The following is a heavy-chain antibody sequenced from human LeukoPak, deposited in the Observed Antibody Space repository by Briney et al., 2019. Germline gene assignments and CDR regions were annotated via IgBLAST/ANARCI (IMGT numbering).Heavy chain of an antibody. J-gene: IGHJ4*02. V-gene: IGHV3-30*18. CDR2: ISYDGSNK. D-gene: IGHD1-20*01. Sequence: PGGSLRLSCAASGFTFSSYSMNWVRQAPGKGLEWVAVISYDGSNKYYADSVKGRFTISRDNSKNTLYLQMNSLRAEDTAVCYCAKDHGRYNWNPFDYWGQGTLVTVSS. CDR1: GFTFSSYS. CDR3: AKDHGRYNWNPFDY.